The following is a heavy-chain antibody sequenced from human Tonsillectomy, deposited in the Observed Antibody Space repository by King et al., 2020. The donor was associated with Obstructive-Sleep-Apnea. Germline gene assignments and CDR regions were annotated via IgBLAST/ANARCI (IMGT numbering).Heavy chain of an antibody. CDR2: ISSSSSTI. D-gene: IGHD2-2*01. CDR3: ARDTELVVPAPNWFDP. Sequence: VQLVESGGGLVQPGGSLRLSCAASGFTFSSYSMNWVRQAPGKGLEWVAYISSSSSTIYYADSVKGRFTISRDNAKNSLYLQMNSLRAEDTAVYYCARDTELVVPAPNWFDPWGQGTLVTVSS. V-gene: IGHV3-48*04. J-gene: IGHJ5*02. CDR1: GFTFSSYS.